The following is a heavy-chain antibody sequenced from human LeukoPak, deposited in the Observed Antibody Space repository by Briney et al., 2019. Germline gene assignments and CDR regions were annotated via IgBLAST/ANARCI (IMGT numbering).Heavy chain of an antibody. Sequence: SETLSLTCTVSGVSISSYYWSWIRPPAGKGLEWIGRFYTSGSTNYNPSLKSRVTMSVDTSKNQFSLKLSSVTAADTAVYYCARRGTAMVLFDYWGQGTLVTVSS. J-gene: IGHJ4*02. V-gene: IGHV4-4*07. CDR1: GVSISSYY. CDR3: ARRGTAMVLFDY. CDR2: FYTSGST. D-gene: IGHD5-18*01.